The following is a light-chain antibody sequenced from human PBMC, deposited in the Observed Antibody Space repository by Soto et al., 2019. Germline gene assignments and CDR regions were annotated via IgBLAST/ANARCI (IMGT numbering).Light chain of an antibody. CDR2: GAS. CDR1: QTISSS. J-gene: IGKJ4*01. V-gene: IGKV3-15*01. CDR3: QQYNRWPLT. Sequence: EIGLTQSPATLSMSPGERATLSCWASQTISSSLAWYQQKPGQAPRLLIYGASTTPAGVPVRLSGSGSGTEFTLTINRLEAEHFAAYYCQQYNRWPLTIGGGTKVDI.